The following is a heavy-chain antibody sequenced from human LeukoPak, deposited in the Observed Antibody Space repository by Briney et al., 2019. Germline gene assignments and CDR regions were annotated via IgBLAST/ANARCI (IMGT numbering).Heavy chain of an antibody. V-gene: IGHV3-21*01. D-gene: IGHD2-2*02. CDR2: ISSSSSYI. Sequence: GGSLRLSCTVSGFTFSSYWMSWVRQAPGKGLEWVSSISSSSSYIYYADSVKGRFTISRDNAKNSLYLQMNSLRAEDTAVYYCARDPGYCSSTSCYSHYFDYWGQGTLVTVSS. CDR1: GFTFSSYW. CDR3: ARDPGYCSSTSCYSHYFDY. J-gene: IGHJ4*02.